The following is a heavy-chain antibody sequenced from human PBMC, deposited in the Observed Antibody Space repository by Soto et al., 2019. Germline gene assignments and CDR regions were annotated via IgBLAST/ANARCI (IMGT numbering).Heavy chain of an antibody. V-gene: IGHV4-59*01. CDR1: GGSISVYY. Sequence: TLSLTCTISGGSISVYYWSWIRQPPGQALEWIGYIYDSGSPYYNPSLRSRVIISADTSKNQISLKLTSATAADTAVYYCARGVGSSPPRYWGRGTMVTVYS. CDR3: ARGVGSSPPRY. D-gene: IGHD1-26*01. CDR2: IYDSGSP. J-gene: IGHJ4*02.